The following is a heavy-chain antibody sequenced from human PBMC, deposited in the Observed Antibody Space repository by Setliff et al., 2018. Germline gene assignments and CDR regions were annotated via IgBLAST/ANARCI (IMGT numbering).Heavy chain of an antibody. CDR3: CSGSYLFVY. D-gene: IGHD1-26*01. CDR1: GFSFSDYY. V-gene: IGHV3-11*01. J-gene: IGHJ4*02. Sequence: PGGSLRLSCAASGFSFSDYYMMWIRQAPGKGLEWVSYISNDAYTIHYADSMKGRLTISRDNSRNTLYLQMNSLRVEDTAIYYCCSGSYLFVYWGQGSLVTVSS. CDR2: ISNDAYTI.